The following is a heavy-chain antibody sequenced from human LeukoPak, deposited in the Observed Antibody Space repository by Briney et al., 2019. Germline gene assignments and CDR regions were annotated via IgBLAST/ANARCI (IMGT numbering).Heavy chain of an antibody. CDR2: ISYDGSNK. Sequence: GGSLRLSCAASGFTFSSYAMHWVRQAPGKGLEWVAVISYDGSNKYYADSVKGRFTIPRDNSKNTLYLQMNSLRAEDTAVYYCARDGNWGSQPQNWFDPWGQGTLVTVSS. D-gene: IGHD7-27*01. J-gene: IGHJ5*02. V-gene: IGHV3-30-3*01. CDR3: ARDGNWGSQPQNWFDP. CDR1: GFTFSSYA.